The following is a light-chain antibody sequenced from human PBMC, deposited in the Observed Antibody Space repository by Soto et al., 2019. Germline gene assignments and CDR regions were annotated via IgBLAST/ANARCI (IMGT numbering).Light chain of an antibody. CDR2: GAS. J-gene: IGKJ2*01. Sequence: EIVMTQSPASLSVSPGETSTLSCRASQSISNSLAWYQQKPGQAPSLLIYGASTRATGIPARFSGSGSGTEFTLTISSLQSEDSALYYCQQYNNWPPRTFGQGTKLEIK. CDR1: QSISNS. V-gene: IGKV3-15*01. CDR3: QQYNNWPPRT.